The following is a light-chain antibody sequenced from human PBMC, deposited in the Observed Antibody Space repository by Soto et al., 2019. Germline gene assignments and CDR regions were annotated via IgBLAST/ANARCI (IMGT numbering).Light chain of an antibody. V-gene: IGLV2-14*01. J-gene: IGLJ1*01. CDR1: RSDVGGYNY. CDR3: SSYSRGNPRYV. Sequence: QSVLSQPASVSGSPGQSITISCTGTRSDVGGYNYVSWYRQFPGKAPKLIIYDVANRPSGVSNRFSGSKSDNTASLTISGLQPEHEADYYCSSYSRGNPRYVFGSGANVTVL. CDR2: DVA.